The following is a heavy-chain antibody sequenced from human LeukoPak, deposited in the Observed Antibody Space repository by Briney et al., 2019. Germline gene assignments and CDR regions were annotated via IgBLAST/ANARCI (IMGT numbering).Heavy chain of an antibody. V-gene: IGHV3-30*18. J-gene: IGHJ4*02. Sequence: PGRSLRLSCAASGFXFSSYGIQWVRQAPGKGLQWVAVISYDGSNTYYADSVKGRFTISRDNSKNTLYLQMNSLRVEDTAVYHCAKDLEPYTSGWYGDYWGQGTLVTVSS. D-gene: IGHD6-19*01. CDR3: AKDLEPYTSGWYGDY. CDR2: ISYDGSNT. CDR1: GFXFSSYG.